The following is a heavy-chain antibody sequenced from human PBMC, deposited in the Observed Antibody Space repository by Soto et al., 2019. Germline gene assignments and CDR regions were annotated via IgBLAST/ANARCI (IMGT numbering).Heavy chain of an antibody. D-gene: IGHD3-3*01. Sequence: GGSLRLSCAPSGFTFSSYAMSWVHQPPEKGLEWGSPISGSGGSTNYADSEKGRFTISRDNAKNTLYLQMNSLRAEDTAVYYCAKVTCRRSRITIFGVDHYGMDVWGQGTTVTVSS. CDR3: AKVTCRRSRITIFGVDHYGMDV. J-gene: IGHJ6*02. CDR2: ISGSGGST. V-gene: IGHV3-23*01. CDR1: GFTFSSYA.